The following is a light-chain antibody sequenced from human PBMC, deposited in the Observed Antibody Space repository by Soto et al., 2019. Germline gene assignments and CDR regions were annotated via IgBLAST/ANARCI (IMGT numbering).Light chain of an antibody. CDR2: AAS. CDR3: QQTYTTRQT. CDR1: QSISTY. J-gene: IGKJ2*01. Sequence: DIQMTQSPSSLSASVGDRVTITCRASQSISTYLNWYQQKPGRAPKLLICAASSLQSGVPSRFSGSGSGTDFTLTISSLQPEDFATYYCQQTYTTRQTFGQGTKLEIK. V-gene: IGKV1-39*01.